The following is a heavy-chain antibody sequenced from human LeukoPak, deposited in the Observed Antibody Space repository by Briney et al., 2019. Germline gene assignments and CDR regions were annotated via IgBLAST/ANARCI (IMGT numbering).Heavy chain of an antibody. CDR3: AIDYYDSSGYLRDY. Sequence: ASVKVSCKASGYTFTSYGISWVRQAPGQGLEWMGWISAYNGNTNYAQKLQGRITMTTDTSTSTAYMDLRSLRSDDTAVYYCAIDYYDSSGYLRDYWGQGTLVTVSS. CDR2: ISAYNGNT. CDR1: GYTFTSYG. J-gene: IGHJ4*02. V-gene: IGHV1-18*01. D-gene: IGHD3-22*01.